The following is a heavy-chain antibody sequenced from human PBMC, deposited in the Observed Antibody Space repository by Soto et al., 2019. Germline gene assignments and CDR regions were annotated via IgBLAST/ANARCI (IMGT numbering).Heavy chain of an antibody. CDR3: ASPWGGSYG. CDR2: MSYDGSNR. Sequence: GGSLRLSCAASGFTFSRFGMHWVRQAPGKGLEWVAVMSYDGSNRFYADSVKGRFTISRDNAKNSLYLQMNSLRAEDTAVYYCASPWGGSYGWGQGTLVTVSS. CDR1: GFTFSRFG. V-gene: IGHV3-30*03. D-gene: IGHD1-26*01. J-gene: IGHJ4*02.